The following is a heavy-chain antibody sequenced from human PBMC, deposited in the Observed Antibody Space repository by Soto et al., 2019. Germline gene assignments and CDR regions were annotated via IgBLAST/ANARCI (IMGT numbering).Heavy chain of an antibody. Sequence: ASVKVSCTASGGTFSSYAISWVRQAPGQGLEWMGGIIPIFGTANYAQKFQGRVTITADESTSTAYMELSSLRSEDTAVYYCARRNIVATQAWFDPWGQGTLVTVSS. CDR2: IIPIFGTA. V-gene: IGHV1-69*13. J-gene: IGHJ5*02. CDR3: ARRNIVATQAWFDP. D-gene: IGHD5-12*01. CDR1: GGTFSSYA.